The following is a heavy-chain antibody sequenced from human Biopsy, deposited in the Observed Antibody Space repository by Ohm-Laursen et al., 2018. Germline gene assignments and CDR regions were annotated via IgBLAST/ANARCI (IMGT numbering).Heavy chain of an antibody. D-gene: IGHD5-24*01. Sequence: SETLSLTCNVSGGSINSGGHFWGWVRQSPGKGLEWIGSVYHSGTTYYSPSLKSRVTISVDTSKNQLSLKVTSVTAADTAAYYCARHDGNGPFALDSWGQGTLVTVSS. CDR1: GGSINSGGHF. CDR2: VYHSGTT. V-gene: IGHV4-39*01. CDR3: ARHDGNGPFALDS. J-gene: IGHJ4*02.